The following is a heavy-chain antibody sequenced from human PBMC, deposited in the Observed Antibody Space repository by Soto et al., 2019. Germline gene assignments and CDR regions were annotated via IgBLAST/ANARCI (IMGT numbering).Heavy chain of an antibody. D-gene: IGHD3-3*01. CDR1: GYSFTSYW. Sequence: GESLKVSCKGSGYSFTSYWIGWVRQMPGKGLEWMGIIYPGDSDTRYSPSFQGQVTISADKSTNTAYLQWSSLKASDTAMYYCARLFRSRLEWLYTFYPWAQGTLVTVSS. CDR2: IYPGDSDT. CDR3: ARLFRSRLEWLYTFYP. J-gene: IGHJ5*02. V-gene: IGHV5-51*01.